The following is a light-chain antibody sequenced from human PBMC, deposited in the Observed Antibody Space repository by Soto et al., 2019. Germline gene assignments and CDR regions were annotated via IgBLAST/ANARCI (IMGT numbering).Light chain of an antibody. CDR2: AAS. CDR1: QSLSTY. CDR3: QQRYSAPST. V-gene: IGKV1-39*01. J-gene: IGKJ5*01. Sequence: DVQMTLSPSSLSTPVGSRVTIACWASQSLSTYFNGYQQKPGRAPKLLIYAASSLQSGGPSRCSSSGAGANYTLTTSSLQQQDVATDYCQQRYSAPSTFGQGTRLEIK.